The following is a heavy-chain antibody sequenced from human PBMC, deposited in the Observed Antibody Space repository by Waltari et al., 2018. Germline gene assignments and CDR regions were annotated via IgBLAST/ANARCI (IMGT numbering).Heavy chain of an antibody. Sequence: QVQLVQSGAEVKKPGSSVKVSCKASGGTFSSYAISWVRQAPGQGLEWMGRIIPIFGTANYAQKFQGRVTITADKSTSTAYMELSSLRSEDTAVYYCAGGVDRSPGSYYYYGMDVWGQGTTVTVSS. CDR1: GGTFSSYA. CDR3: AGGVDRSPGSYYYYGMDV. V-gene: IGHV1-69*08. D-gene: IGHD5-12*01. J-gene: IGHJ6*02. CDR2: IIPIFGTA.